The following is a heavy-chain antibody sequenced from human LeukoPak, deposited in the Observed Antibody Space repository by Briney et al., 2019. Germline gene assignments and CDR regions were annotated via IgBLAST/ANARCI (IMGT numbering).Heavy chain of an antibody. D-gene: IGHD6-6*01. V-gene: IGHV3-7*03. J-gene: IGHJ3*02. CDR2: IKEDGSGK. CDR3: ARDFKRIAAQSRAFDI. Sequence: RGSLRLSCAASGFTFSDHWMTWVRQAPGKRLEWVANIKEDGSGKYYADSVKGRFAVSRDNAKNSLSLQMNSLRSDDTSVYYCARDFKRIAAQSRAFDIWGQGTMVTVSS. CDR1: GFTFSDHW.